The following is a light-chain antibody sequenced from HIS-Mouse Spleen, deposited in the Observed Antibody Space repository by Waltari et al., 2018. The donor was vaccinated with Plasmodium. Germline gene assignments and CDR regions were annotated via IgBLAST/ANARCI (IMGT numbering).Light chain of an antibody. CDR1: QSVSSN. J-gene: IGKJ3*01. CDR2: GAS. Sequence: EIVMTQSPATLSVSPGERATLSCRASQSVSSNLAWSQQKPGQAPRLLIYGASARATGIPARLSGSGSGTEFTLTISSLQSEDFAVYYCQQYNNWSFTFGPGTKVDIK. V-gene: IGKV3-15*01. CDR3: QQYNNWSFT.